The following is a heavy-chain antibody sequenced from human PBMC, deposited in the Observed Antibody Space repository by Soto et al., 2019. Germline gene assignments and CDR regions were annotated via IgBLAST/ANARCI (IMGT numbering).Heavy chain of an antibody. CDR2: ISSSSSYI. CDR3: ARESLRYFALDY. J-gene: IGHJ4*02. V-gene: IGHV3-21*01. CDR1: GFTFSSYS. Sequence: EVQLVESGGGLVKPGGSLRLSCAASGFTFSSYSMNWVRQAPGKGLEWVSSISSSSSYIYYADSVKGRFTISRDNAKNSLYLQMNSLRAEETAVYYCARESLRYFALDYWGQGTLVTVSS. D-gene: IGHD3-9*01.